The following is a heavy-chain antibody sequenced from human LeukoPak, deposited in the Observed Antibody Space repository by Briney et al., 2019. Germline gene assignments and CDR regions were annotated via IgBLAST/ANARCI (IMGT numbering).Heavy chain of an antibody. CDR3: AKDRHPARTDGYYFEH. CDR2: ILYDGNNK. D-gene: IGHD5-24*01. J-gene: IGHJ4*02. Sequence: GGSLRLSCAASAFTFSTYGMHWVRQAPGKGLEWVAVILYDGNNKYYADSVSGRFTISRDNSKNTLYLQMDSLRPEDTAVYYCAKDRHPARTDGYYFEHWGQGTLVTVSS. CDR1: AFTFSTYG. V-gene: IGHV3-30*18.